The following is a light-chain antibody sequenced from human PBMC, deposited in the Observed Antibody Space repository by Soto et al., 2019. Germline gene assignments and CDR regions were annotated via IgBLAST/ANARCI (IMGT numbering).Light chain of an antibody. CDR2: GTS. CDR1: QSLSNFF. Sequence: LSPGVDPGGSCVISQSLSNFFLAWYQQKPGQAPRLLIYGTSIRATGIPDRFSGSGSETDFTLTVHRLEPEDFAVYYFQQYGSSPLTFGGGTKVDI. CDR3: QQYGSSPLT. J-gene: IGKJ4*01. V-gene: IGKV3-20*01.